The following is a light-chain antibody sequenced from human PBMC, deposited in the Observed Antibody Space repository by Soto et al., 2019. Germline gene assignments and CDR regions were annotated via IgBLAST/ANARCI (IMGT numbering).Light chain of an antibody. V-gene: IGLV2-8*01. CDR1: SSDVGGYNY. J-gene: IGLJ1*01. CDR3: SSYAGSSTV. CDR2: EVS. Sequence: QSALTQPASVSGSPGQSVTISCTGTSSDVGGYNYVSWYQQHPGKAPKLMIYEVSYRPSGVPDRFSGSKSGNTASLTVSGLQAEDEADYYCSSYAGSSTVFGTGTKVTVL.